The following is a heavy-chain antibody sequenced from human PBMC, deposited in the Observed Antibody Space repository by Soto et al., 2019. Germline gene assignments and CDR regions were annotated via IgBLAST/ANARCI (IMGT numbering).Heavy chain of an antibody. CDR2: ISYTSTTI. V-gene: IGHV3-48*03. J-gene: IGHJ4*02. Sequence: EVQLVASGGDLVPPGGSLRLSCAVSGLTFSTDEMNWVRQAPGKGLEWLAYISYTSTTIKYADSVKGRFAVSRDNAKKSLYLQMNNLRGEDTAIYYCVREGGSLAFDSWGQGTLVTVSS. CDR1: GLTFSTDE. CDR3: VREGGSLAFDS. D-gene: IGHD1-1*01.